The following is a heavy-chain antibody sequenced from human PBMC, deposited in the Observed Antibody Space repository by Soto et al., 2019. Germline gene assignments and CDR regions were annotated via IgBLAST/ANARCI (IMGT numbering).Heavy chain of an antibody. CDR3: ARVVGYTFGGVIVGDYYMDV. CDR1: GFTFSSYS. CDR2: ISSSSSYI. Sequence: GGSLRLSCAASGFTFSSYSMHWVRQAPGKGLEWVSSISSSSSYIYYADSVKGRFTISRDNAKNSLYLQMNSLRAEDTAVYYCARVVGYTFGGVIVGDYYMDVWGKGTTVTVSS. D-gene: IGHD3-16*02. J-gene: IGHJ6*03. V-gene: IGHV3-21*01.